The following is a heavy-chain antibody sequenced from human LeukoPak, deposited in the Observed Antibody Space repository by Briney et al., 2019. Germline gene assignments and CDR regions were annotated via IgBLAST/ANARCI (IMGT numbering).Heavy chain of an antibody. D-gene: IGHD1-7*01. Sequence: GRSLRLSCAASGFTFSSYAIHWLRQAPGKGLEWVAVISYDGSNKYYADSVKGRFTISRDNSKNTLYLQMNSLRAEDTAVYYCARDPHPRGTGTIDYWGQGTLVTVSS. CDR2: ISYDGSNK. V-gene: IGHV3-30*01. CDR1: GFTFSSYA. J-gene: IGHJ4*02. CDR3: ARDPHPRGTGTIDY.